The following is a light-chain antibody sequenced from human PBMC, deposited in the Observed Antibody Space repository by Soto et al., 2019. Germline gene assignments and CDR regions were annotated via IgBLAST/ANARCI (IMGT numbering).Light chain of an antibody. Sequence: QSVLTQPPSVSAAPGQTVTISCSGRGSNIGSNSVSWYQQVPGTAPKLLLYDNDKRPSGIPVRFFGSKSGTSATLGIAGLQTADEADYYCGTWESYLSVGVFGGGTKLTVL. CDR3: GTWESYLSVGV. CDR2: DND. CDR1: GSNIGSNS. J-gene: IGLJ2*01. V-gene: IGLV1-51*01.